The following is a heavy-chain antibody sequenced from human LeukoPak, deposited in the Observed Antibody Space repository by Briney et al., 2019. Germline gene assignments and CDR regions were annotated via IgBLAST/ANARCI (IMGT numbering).Heavy chain of an antibody. V-gene: IGHV3-9*01. CDR1: GFTFDDYA. CDR3: AEGNVVVVAATAFDI. Sequence: GRSLRLSCAASGFTFDDYAMHWVRQAPGKGLEWVSGISWNSGSIGYADSVKGRFTISRDNAKNSLYLQMNSLRAEDTALYYCAEGNVVVVAATAFDIWGQGTMVTVSS. J-gene: IGHJ3*02. D-gene: IGHD2-15*01. CDR2: ISWNSGSI.